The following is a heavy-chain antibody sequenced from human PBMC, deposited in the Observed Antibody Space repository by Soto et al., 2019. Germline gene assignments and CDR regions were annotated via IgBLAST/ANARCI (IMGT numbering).Heavy chain of an antibody. V-gene: IGHV3-48*02. CDR1: GFTVTPYG. J-gene: IGHJ4*02. CDR3: TSDWGVYSYESDTHIPHLDC. CDR2: ISNGVEAT. D-gene: IGHD2-21*01. Sequence: EVQLVESGGGLVQPGGSLRLSCAASGFTVTPYGMNWVRQVPGRGLQWVAFISNGVEATDYADSVRGRFTISKDHARNSLYLQMNSLRDEDTAVYYGTSDWGVYSYESDTHIPHLDCWGQGTLVTVSS.